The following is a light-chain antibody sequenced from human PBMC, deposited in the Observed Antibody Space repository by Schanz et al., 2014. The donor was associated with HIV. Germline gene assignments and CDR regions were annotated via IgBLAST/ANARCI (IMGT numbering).Light chain of an antibody. Sequence: QSALTQPASVSGSPGQSITISCTGTSSDVGGYNYVSWYQQQPGRPPKLIIYDVSHRPSGVSNRFSGSKSGNTASLTISGLQAKDEADYYCCSYAGSYVVFGGGTKVTVL. J-gene: IGLJ2*01. V-gene: IGLV2-14*03. CDR2: DVS. CDR1: SSDVGGYNY. CDR3: CSYAGSYVV.